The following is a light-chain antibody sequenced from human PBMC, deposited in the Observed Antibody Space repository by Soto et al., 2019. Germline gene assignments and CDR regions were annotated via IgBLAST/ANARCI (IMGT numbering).Light chain of an antibody. J-gene: IGKJ3*01. CDR2: AAS. V-gene: IGKV1-27*01. Sequence: DIPMTQSPTSLSASVGDRVTITCRASQGIRHSVAWYQQKPGKAPKHLIYAASTLQSGVPSRFSGSGSGTDFALTINSLQPEDFATYYCQKSSGDPVFGRGTKVEIK. CDR1: QGIRHS. CDR3: QKSSGDPV.